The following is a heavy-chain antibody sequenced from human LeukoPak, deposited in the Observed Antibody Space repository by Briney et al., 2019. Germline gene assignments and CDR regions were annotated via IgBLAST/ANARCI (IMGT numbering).Heavy chain of an antibody. J-gene: IGHJ3*02. CDR3: AKDRYYYDSSGYHFVSKDAFDI. CDR2: INHSGST. D-gene: IGHD3-22*01. V-gene: IGHV4-34*01. Sequence: PSETLSLTCAVYGGSFSGYYWSWIRQPPGKGLEWIGEINHSGSTNYNPSLKSRVTISVDTSKNQFSLKLSSVTAADTAVYYCAKDRYYYDSSGYHFVSKDAFDIWGQGTMVTVPS. CDR1: GGSFSGYY.